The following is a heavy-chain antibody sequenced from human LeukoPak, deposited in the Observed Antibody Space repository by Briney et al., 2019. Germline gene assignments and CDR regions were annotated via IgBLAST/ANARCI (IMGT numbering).Heavy chain of an antibody. CDR2: FIPFFGTA. J-gene: IGHJ4*02. CDR3: AREGAHYDFWSGYRFDY. CDR1: GPTFSSSA. V-gene: IGHV1-69*05. Sequence: GAPVKLSCSASGPTFSSSAISWVRQAPRLGLEWVRGFIPFFGTANYAQKFQGRVTMTTDESTSTAYMELSSLRSEDTAVYDCAREGAHYDFWSGYRFDYWGQGTLVTVSS. D-gene: IGHD3-3*01.